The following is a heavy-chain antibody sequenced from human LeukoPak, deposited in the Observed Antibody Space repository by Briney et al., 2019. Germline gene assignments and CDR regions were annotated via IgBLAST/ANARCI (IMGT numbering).Heavy chain of an antibody. CDR2: ISSSSSYI. D-gene: IGHD3-22*01. J-gene: IGHJ6*03. CDR3: ARDSDYYDSSRDYMDV. V-gene: IGHV3-21*01. Sequence: PGGSLRLSCAASGFTFSSYSMNWVRQAPGKGLEWVSSISSSSSYIYYADSVKGRFTISRDNAKNSLYLQMNSLRAEDTAVYYCARDSDYYDSSRDYMDVWGKGTTVTISS. CDR1: GFTFSSYS.